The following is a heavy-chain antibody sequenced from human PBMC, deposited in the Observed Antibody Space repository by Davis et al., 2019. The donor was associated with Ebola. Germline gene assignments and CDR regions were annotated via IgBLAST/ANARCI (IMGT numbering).Heavy chain of an antibody. D-gene: IGHD3-10*02. Sequence: KVSCKASGGTFSSYAISWVRQVPGKAPEWMGIIYPPDSRTTYSPSFQGQVTISADKSISTAYLQWSSLKASDTAMYYCARHMSLRDYFDYWGQGTLVTVSS. J-gene: IGHJ4*02. CDR1: GGTFSSYA. V-gene: IGHV5-51*01. CDR3: ARHMSLRDYFDY. CDR2: IYPPDSRT.